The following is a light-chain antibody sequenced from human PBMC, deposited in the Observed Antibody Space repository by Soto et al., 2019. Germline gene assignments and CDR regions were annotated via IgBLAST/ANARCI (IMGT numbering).Light chain of an antibody. J-gene: IGLJ3*02. CDR1: TNDIGSYDY. CDR2: EVT. CDR3: SSYQFSTTQRV. Sequence: QSVLTQPASVSGSPGQSVTLSCIGTTNDIGSYDYVSWFQQHPGQAPKLIIYEVTHRPSGISTRFSGSKSGNTASLTISGLQTEDEADYYCSSYQFSTTQRVFGGGTKVTVL. V-gene: IGLV2-14*01.